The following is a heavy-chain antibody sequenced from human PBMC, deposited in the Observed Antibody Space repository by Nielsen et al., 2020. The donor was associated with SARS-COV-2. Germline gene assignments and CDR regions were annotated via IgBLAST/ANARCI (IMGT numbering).Heavy chain of an antibody. CDR1: GFTFSSYA. CDR3: ASGHTRGY. CDR2: ISWNSGSI. J-gene: IGHJ4*02. V-gene: IGHV3-9*01. Sequence: GGSLRLSCAASGFTFSSYAMHWVRQAAGKGLEWVSGISWNSGSIGYADSVKGRFTISRDNAKNSLYLQMNSLRAEDTALYYCASGHTRGYWGQGTLATVSS. D-gene: IGHD5-12*01.